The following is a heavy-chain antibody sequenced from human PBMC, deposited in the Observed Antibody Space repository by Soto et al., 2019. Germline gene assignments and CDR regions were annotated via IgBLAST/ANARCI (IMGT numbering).Heavy chain of an antibody. Sequence: QVQLVQSGAEVKKPGSSVKVSCKASGGTFSSYAISWVRQAPGQGLEWMGGIIPIFGTANYAQKFQGRVTITADESTSTAYMELSSLRSEDTAVYYCARGCRGQWLVHGYFDYWGQGTMVTVSS. V-gene: IGHV1-69*01. CDR3: ARGCRGQWLVHGYFDY. J-gene: IGHJ4*02. D-gene: IGHD6-19*01. CDR2: IIPIFGTA. CDR1: GGTFSSYA.